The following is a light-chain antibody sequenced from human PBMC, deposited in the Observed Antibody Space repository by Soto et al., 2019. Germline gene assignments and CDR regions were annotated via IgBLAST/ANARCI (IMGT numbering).Light chain of an antibody. CDR3: QHRSSWPRS. CDR1: HTISSSY. Sequence: EIVLTQSPGTLSLSPGERATLSCRASHTISSSYLAWYQQKPGQAPRLLIHDAAYRASGIPERFSGSGSGTAFSLSISSLEPDDFAVYYCQHRSSWPRSFGRGTKVEV. J-gene: IGKJ1*01. CDR2: DAA. V-gene: IGKV3D-20*02.